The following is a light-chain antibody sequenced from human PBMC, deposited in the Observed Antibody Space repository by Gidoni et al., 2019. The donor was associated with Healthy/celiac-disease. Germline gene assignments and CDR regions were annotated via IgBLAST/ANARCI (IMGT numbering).Light chain of an antibody. CDR1: SSRSYY. CDR2: GKN. CDR3: NSRDSSGNHVV. Sequence: SSELTQDPALSVALGQTVRITCQGDSSRSYYASWYQQKPGQSPVLVIYGKNNRPSGIPDRCSGSSSGNTAALTITGAQAEDEADYYCNSRDSSGNHVVFGGGTKLTVL. J-gene: IGLJ2*01. V-gene: IGLV3-19*01.